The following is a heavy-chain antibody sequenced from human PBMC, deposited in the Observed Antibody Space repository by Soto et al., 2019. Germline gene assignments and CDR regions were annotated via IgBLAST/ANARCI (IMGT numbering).Heavy chain of an antibody. CDR3: AKLGLMITFGGVIAQNGDY. CDR1: GFTFSSYA. CDR2: ISGSGGST. D-gene: IGHD3-16*02. J-gene: IGHJ4*02. V-gene: IGHV3-23*01. Sequence: GGSLRLSCAASGFTFSSYAMSWVRQAPGKGLEWVSAISGSGGSTYYADSVKGRFTISRDNSKNTLYLQMNSLRAEDTAVYYCAKLGLMITFGGVIAQNGDYWGQGTLVTVSS.